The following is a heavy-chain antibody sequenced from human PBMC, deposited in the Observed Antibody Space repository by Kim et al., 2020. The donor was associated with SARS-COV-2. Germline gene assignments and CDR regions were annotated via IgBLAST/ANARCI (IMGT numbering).Heavy chain of an antibody. CDR3: ARHERAHNYYDSSGYHFDY. V-gene: IGHV5-10-1*01. CDR1: GYSFTSYW. D-gene: IGHD3-22*01. Sequence: GESLKISCKGSGYSFTSYWISWVRQMPGKGLEWMGRIDPSDSYTNYSPSFQGHVTISADKSISTAYLQWSSLKASDTAMYYCARHERAHNYYDSSGYHFDYWGQGTLVTVSS. CDR2: IDPSDSYT. J-gene: IGHJ4*02.